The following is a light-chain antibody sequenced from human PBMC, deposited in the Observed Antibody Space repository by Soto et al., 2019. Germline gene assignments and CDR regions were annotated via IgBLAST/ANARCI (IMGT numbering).Light chain of an antibody. J-gene: IGLJ2*01. Sequence: QSALTQPASVTGSPGQSITISCTGTSSDVGSYNLVSWYQQHPGKAPKLMIYEGSKRPSGVSNRSSGSKSGNTASLTISGLQAEDEADYYCCSYAGSSTSVFGGGTKLTVL. CDR3: CSYAGSSTSV. CDR1: SSDVGSYNL. CDR2: EGS. V-gene: IGLV2-23*01.